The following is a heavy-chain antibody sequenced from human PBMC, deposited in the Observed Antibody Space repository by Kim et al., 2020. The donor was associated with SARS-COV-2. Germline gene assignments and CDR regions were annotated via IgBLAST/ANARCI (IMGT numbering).Heavy chain of an antibody. CDR1: GGTFSSYA. CDR3: ARAGIQLWSTHWYFDL. D-gene: IGHD5-18*01. Sequence: SVKVSCKASGGTFSSYAISWVRQAPGQGLEWMGGIIPIFGIANYAQKFQGRVTITADESTSTAYMELSSLRSEDTAVYYCARAGIQLWSTHWYFDLWGRGTLVTVSS. J-gene: IGHJ2*01. V-gene: IGHV1-69*13. CDR2: IIPIFGIA.